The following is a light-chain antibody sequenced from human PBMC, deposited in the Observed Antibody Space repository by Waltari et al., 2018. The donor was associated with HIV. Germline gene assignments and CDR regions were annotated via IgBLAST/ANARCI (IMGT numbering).Light chain of an antibody. CDR3: VGRDDSLSSYV. V-gene: IGLV1-47*02. Sequence: QSVLTQPPSASGTPGQRVTISCSGSSSNTGNDNVYWYQQPPGTAPKLLICNDNRRPSGVPDRFAGSKSGTSASLAISGLRSEDEADYYCVGRDDSLSSYVFGAGTKVTVL. CDR1: SSNTGNDN. CDR2: NDN. J-gene: IGLJ1*01.